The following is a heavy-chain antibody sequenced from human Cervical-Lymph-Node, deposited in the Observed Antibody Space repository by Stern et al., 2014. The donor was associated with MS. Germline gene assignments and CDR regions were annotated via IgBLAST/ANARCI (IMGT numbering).Heavy chain of an antibody. CDR2: MSNSVTT. V-gene: IGHV4-4*07. CDR3: ARGRHTAMVTSGRYFDL. CDR1: GASMKHFY. Sequence: QVQLQESRPGRVQPSETLSLTCTVSGASMKHFYWNWIRHPPAKGLELLGHMSNSVTTYYDPSLKSRVTMSMDASKQQFSLRLTSVTAVDTAVYFCARGRHTAMVTSGRYFDLWGQGTLVTVSS. J-gene: IGHJ4*02. D-gene: IGHD5-18*01.